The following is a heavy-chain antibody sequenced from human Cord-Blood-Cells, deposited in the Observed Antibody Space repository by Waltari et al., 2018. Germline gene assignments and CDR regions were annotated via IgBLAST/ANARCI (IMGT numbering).Heavy chain of an antibody. D-gene: IGHD3-22*01. J-gene: IGHJ5*02. CDR1: GGSISSYY. Sequence: QVQLQESGPGLVKPSETLSLTCTVSGGSISSYYWSWIRQPAGKGLEWIGGIYTSGSTSYNPSLRSRVTMSVDTAKNQFSLKLSSVTAADTAVYYCARDSDDSSGYYYNWFDPWGQGTLVTVSS. CDR2: IYTSGST. V-gene: IGHV4-4*07. CDR3: ARDSDDSSGYYYNWFDP.